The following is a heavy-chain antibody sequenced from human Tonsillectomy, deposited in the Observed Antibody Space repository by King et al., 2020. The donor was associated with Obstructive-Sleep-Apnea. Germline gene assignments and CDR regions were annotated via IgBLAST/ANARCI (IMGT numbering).Heavy chain of an antibody. V-gene: IGHV5-10-1*01. J-gene: IGHJ4*02. CDR3: ATESRYCSSTSCYTAFD. D-gene: IGHD2-2*02. CDR2: IDPSDSYT. Sequence: QLVQSGAEVKKPGESLRISCKGSGYSFTSYWISWVRQMPGKGLEWMGRIDPSDSYTNYSPSFQGHVTISSDKSISTAYLQWSSLKASETAMNYFATESRYCSSTSCYTAFDWGQGTLVTVSS. CDR1: GYSFTSYW.